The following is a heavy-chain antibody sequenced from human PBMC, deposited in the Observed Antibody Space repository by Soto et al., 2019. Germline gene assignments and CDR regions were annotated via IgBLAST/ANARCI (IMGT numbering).Heavy chain of an antibody. D-gene: IGHD5-18*01. J-gene: IGHJ4*02. CDR1: GGSVSSGSYY. Sequence: QVQLQESGPGLVKPSETLSLTCTVSGGSVSSGSYYWSWIRQPPGKGLEWIGYIYYSGSTNYNPSLKSRVTISVDTSKNQFSLKLSSVTAAGTAVYYCARGSNWVDTAIAYWGQGTLVTVSS. CDR3: ARGSNWVDTAIAY. V-gene: IGHV4-61*01. CDR2: IYYSGST.